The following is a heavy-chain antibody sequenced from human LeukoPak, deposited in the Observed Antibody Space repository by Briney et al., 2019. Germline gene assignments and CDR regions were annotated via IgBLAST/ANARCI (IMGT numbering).Heavy chain of an antibody. D-gene: IGHD3-3*01. J-gene: IGHJ4*02. CDR3: ARDHGVTIRGPLYYFDY. CDR2: IWYDGSNK. CDR1: GFTFSSYG. Sequence: PGGSLRLSCAASGFTFSSYGMHWVRQAPGKGLEWVAVIWYDGSNKYYADSVKGRFTISRDNSKNTLYLQMNSLRAEDTAVYYCARDHGVTIRGPLYYFDYWGQGSLVTVSS. V-gene: IGHV3-33*01.